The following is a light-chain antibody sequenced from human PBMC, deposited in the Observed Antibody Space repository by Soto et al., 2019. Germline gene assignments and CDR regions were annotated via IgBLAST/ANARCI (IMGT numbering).Light chain of an antibody. CDR2: GAS. CDR1: QTISTY. Sequence: DIQMTQSPSTLSASVGDRVTITCRASQTISTYLNWYQHKPGTAPKLLIYGASSLQSGVPSRFSDIESGTDFTLTINSLQPEDFATYYCQHSFSNPYTFGQGTKLEI. J-gene: IGKJ2*01. CDR3: QHSFSNPYT. V-gene: IGKV1-39*01.